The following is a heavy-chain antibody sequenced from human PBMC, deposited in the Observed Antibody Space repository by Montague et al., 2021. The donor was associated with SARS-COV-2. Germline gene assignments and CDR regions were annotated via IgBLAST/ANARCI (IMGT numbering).Heavy chain of an antibody. Sequence: SETLSLTRAVYGGSSSGYYWDWIRQHPGKGLEWIWEINHSGSTNYNPSLKSRVTISVDTSKNQFSLKLSSVTAADTAVYYCVGVPLGPRGRGFDYWGQGTLVTVSS. CDR3: VGVPLGPRGRGFDY. J-gene: IGHJ4*02. V-gene: IGHV4-34*01. D-gene: IGHD3-16*01. CDR1: GGSSSGYY. CDR2: INHSGST.